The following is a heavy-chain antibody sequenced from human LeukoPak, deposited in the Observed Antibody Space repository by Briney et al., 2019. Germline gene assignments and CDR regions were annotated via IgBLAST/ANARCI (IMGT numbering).Heavy chain of an antibody. Sequence: PGGSLRLSCAASGFTFSSYGMHWVRQAPGKGLEWVAFIRYDGSNKYYADSVKGRFTISRDNSKNTLYLQMNSLRAEDTAVYYCAKDGSIAARLYYYYYMDVWGKGTTVTVSS. CDR1: GFTFSSYG. CDR2: IRYDGSNK. J-gene: IGHJ6*03. V-gene: IGHV3-30*02. D-gene: IGHD6-6*01. CDR3: AKDGSIAARLYYYYYMDV.